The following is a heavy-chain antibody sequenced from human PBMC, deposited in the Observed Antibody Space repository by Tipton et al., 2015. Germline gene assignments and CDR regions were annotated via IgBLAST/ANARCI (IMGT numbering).Heavy chain of an antibody. Sequence: SSSSYYWGWVRQAPGQGLEWVSSISGTGGTTYYAESARGRFTISRDNSKNTLYLQMNSLRAEDTAVYYCASHRDIVVVPAAPETYYYGMDVWGQGTTVTVSS. D-gene: IGHD2-2*01. CDR2: ISGTGGTT. CDR3: ASHRDIVVVPAAPETYYYGMDV. J-gene: IGHJ6*02. V-gene: IGHV3-23*01. CDR1: SSSSYY.